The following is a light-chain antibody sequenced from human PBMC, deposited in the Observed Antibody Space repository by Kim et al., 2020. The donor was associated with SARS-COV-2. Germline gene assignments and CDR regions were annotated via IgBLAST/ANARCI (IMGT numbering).Light chain of an antibody. J-gene: IGLJ3*02. Sequence: SVLTQPASVSGAPGQTVIISCAGNSTNIGGEYQIYWYQHYPGTAPRLIIYGNINRPSGVPDRFSGSKSGNPASLAITGLQAEDEADYYCQSYDSSPRPAVFGGGTQLTVL. CDR3: QSYDSSPRPAV. CDR2: GNI. V-gene: IGLV1-40*01. CDR1: STNIGGEYQ.